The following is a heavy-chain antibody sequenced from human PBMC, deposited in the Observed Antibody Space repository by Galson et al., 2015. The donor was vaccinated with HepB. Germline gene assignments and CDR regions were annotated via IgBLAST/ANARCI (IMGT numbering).Heavy chain of an antibody. CDR1: GFTFSNAR. CDR3: TTEMIVGATVAPYYFDY. D-gene: IGHD1-26*01. V-gene: IGHV3-15*01. CDR2: IKSKTDGGTT. J-gene: IGHJ4*02. Sequence: SLRLSCAASGFTFSNARMSWVRQAPGKGLEWVGRIKSKTDGGTTDYAAPVKGRFTISRDDSKNTLYLQMNSLKTEDTAVYYCTTEMIVGATVAPYYFDYWGQGTLVTVSS.